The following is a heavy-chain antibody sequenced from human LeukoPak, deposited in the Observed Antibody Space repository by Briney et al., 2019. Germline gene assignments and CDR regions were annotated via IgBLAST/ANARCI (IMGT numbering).Heavy chain of an antibody. V-gene: IGHV1-69*13. Sequence: ASVEVSCKASGGTFSSYAISWVRQAPGQGLEWMGGIIPIFGTANYAQKFQGRVTITADESTSTAYMELSSLRSEDTAVYYCARGVTIFDYYYYMDVWGKGTTVTVSS. CDR2: IIPIFGTA. J-gene: IGHJ6*03. CDR3: ARGVTIFDYYYYMDV. CDR1: GGTFSSYA. D-gene: IGHD3-3*01.